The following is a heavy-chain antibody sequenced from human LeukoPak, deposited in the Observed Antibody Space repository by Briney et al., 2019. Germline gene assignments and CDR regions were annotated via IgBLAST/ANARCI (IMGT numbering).Heavy chain of an antibody. V-gene: IGHV3-53*01. D-gene: IGHD2-15*01. Sequence: GGSLRLSCAASGFTVSSNYMSWVRQAPGKGLEWVSVIYSGGSTYYADSVKGRFTISRDNSKNTLYLQMNSLRAEDTAVYYCARDPGDCSGGSCYGDYWSQGTLVTVSS. CDR1: GFTVSSNY. CDR3: ARDPGDCSGGSCYGDY. J-gene: IGHJ4*02. CDR2: IYSGGST.